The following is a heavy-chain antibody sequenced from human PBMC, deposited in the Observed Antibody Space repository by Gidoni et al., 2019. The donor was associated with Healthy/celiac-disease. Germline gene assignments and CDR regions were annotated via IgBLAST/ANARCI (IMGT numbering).Heavy chain of an antibody. D-gene: IGHD2-21*02. Sequence: QVQLVESGGGGVQPGRYLRLSCAASGFTFSSYGMHWVRQAPGKGLEWVAVISYDGSNQYYADSVKGRFTLSRDNSKHTLYLQMNSLRAEDTAVYYCAKGWGSTVVVTATDYWGQGTLVTVSS. CDR2: ISYDGSNQ. J-gene: IGHJ4*02. CDR1: GFTFSSYG. CDR3: AKGWGSTVVVTATDY. V-gene: IGHV3-30*18.